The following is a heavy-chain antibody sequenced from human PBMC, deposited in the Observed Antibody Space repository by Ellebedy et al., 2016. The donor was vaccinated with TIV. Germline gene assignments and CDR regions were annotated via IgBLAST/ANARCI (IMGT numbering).Heavy chain of an antibody. CDR1: GYTFDTYG. J-gene: IGHJ4*02. V-gene: IGHV1-18*01. CDR2: IRAYHKNT. Sequence: AASVKVSCKATGYTFDTYGISWVRQAPGQWLEWMGWIRAYHKNTNYAPKLQDRVTLTTDTSTSTAYMELRSLRSDDTAVYYCGRVGKYCSSFSCYEDSWGQGTLVTVSS. CDR3: GRVGKYCSSFSCYEDS. D-gene: IGHD2-2*01.